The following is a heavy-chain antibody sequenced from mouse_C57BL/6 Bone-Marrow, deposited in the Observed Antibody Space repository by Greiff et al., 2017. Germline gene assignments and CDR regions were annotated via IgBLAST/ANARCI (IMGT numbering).Heavy chain of an antibody. Sequence: VQLKESGGGLVKPGGSLKLSCAASGFTFSDYGMHWVRQAPEKGLEWVAYISSGSSTIYYAATVKGRFTISRDNAKNTLFLQMTSLRSEDTAMYYCARLGITTVAHYFDYWGQGTTLKVSS. V-gene: IGHV5-17*01. CDR2: ISSGSSTI. J-gene: IGHJ2*01. D-gene: IGHD1-1*01. CDR3: ARLGITTVAHYFDY. CDR1: GFTFSDYG.